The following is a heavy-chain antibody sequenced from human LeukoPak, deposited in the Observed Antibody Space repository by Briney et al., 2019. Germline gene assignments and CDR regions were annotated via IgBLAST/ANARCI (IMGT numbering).Heavy chain of an antibody. Sequence: SETLSLTCTVPGGSISSYYWSWIRQPPGKGLEWIGYIYYSGSTNYNPSLKSRVTISVDTSKNQFSLKLSSVTAADTAVYYCARWVVVAASGMDVWGQGTTVTVSS. V-gene: IGHV4-59*08. CDR2: IYYSGST. CDR3: ARWVVVAASGMDV. D-gene: IGHD2-15*01. CDR1: GGSISSYY. J-gene: IGHJ6*02.